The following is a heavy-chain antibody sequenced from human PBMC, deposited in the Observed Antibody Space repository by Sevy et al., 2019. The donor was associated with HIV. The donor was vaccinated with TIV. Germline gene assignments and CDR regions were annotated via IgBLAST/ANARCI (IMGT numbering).Heavy chain of an antibody. CDR1: GGSISSSNW. J-gene: IGHJ4*02. Sequence: SETLSLTCAVSGGSISSSNWWSWVRQPPGKGLEWIGEIYHSGSTNYNPSLKSRVTISVDKSKNQFSLKLSSVTAADTAVYYCASSSTQDLDVLRFLVGGQGTLVTVSS. V-gene: IGHV4-4*02. CDR3: ASSSTQDLDVLRFLV. CDR2: IYHSGST. D-gene: IGHD3-3*01.